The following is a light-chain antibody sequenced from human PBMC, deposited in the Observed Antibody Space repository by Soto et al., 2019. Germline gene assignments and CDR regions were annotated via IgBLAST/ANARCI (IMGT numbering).Light chain of an antibody. CDR2: LAS. J-gene: IGKJ3*01. Sequence: IQLTQSPSSLSASVGDRVTITCRASQRIGTRLAWYQHKPGHAPRSLIYLASSLRSGVPPRFSGSGSGTDFTLTISRLEPEDFGTYYCQQYDVYPYTFGPGSSVDV. CDR3: QQYDVYPYT. CDR1: QRIGTR. V-gene: IGKV1D-16*01.